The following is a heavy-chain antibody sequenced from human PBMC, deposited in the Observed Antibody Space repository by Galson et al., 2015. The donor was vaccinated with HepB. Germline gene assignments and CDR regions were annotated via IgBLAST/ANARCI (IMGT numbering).Heavy chain of an antibody. Sequence: SVKVSCKASGYTFTSYAMNWVRQAPGQGLEWMGWINTNTGNPTYAQGFTGRFVFSLDTSVSTAYLQISSLKAEDTAVYYCARGLYGDYTDAFDIWGQGTMVTVSS. V-gene: IGHV7-4-1*02. J-gene: IGHJ3*02. CDR2: INTNTGNP. CDR1: GYTFTSYA. CDR3: ARGLYGDYTDAFDI. D-gene: IGHD4-17*01.